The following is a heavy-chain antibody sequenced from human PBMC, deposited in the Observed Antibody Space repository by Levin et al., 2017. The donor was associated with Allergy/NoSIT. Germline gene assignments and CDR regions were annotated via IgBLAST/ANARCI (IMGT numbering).Heavy chain of an antibody. CDR2: ISAYNGNT. Sequence: ASVKVSCKASGYTFTSYGISWVRQAPGQGLEWMGWISAYNGNTNYAQKLQGRVTMTTDTSTSTAYMELRSLRSDDTAVYYCARTKLPPHYYGMDVWGQGTTVTVSS. D-gene: IGHD1-7*01. CDR1: GYTFTSYG. V-gene: IGHV1-18*01. CDR3: ARTKLPPHYYGMDV. J-gene: IGHJ6*02.